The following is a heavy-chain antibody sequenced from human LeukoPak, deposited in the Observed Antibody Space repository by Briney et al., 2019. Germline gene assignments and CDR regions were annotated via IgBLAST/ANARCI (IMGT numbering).Heavy chain of an antibody. CDR1: GYTFTSYG. J-gene: IGHJ4*02. CDR2: IIPIFGTA. Sequence: GASVKVSCKASGYTFTSYGINWVRQAPGQGLEWMGRIIPIFGTANYAQKFQGRVTITTDESTSTAYMELSSLRSEDTAVYYCAREMATNLDYWGQGTLVTVSS. V-gene: IGHV1-69*05. CDR3: AREMATNLDY. D-gene: IGHD5-24*01.